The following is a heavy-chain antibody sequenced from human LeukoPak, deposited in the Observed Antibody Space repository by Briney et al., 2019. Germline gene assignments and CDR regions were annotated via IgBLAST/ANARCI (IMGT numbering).Heavy chain of an antibody. D-gene: IGHD2-15*01. CDR2: IIPIFGTA. J-gene: IGHJ4*02. CDR3: ALRRYCSGGSCYSGNY. Sequence: SVKVSCKASGGTFSSYAISWVRQAPGQGLEWMGGIIPIFGTANYARKFQGRVTITADESTSTAYMELSSLRSEDTAVYYCALRRYCSGGSCYSGNYWGQGTLVTVSS. CDR1: GGTFSSYA. V-gene: IGHV1-69*01.